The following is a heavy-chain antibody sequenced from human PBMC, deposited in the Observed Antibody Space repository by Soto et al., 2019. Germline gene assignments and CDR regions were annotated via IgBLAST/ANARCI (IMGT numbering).Heavy chain of an antibody. CDR3: AKDAVPYNGKWDWFDS. Sequence: DVQLLESGGGLVQPGGSLTLSCAASRFTFSDFAMSWVRQAPGKGLEWVSSIGGGGTDTYYADSVKGRFTISRDNSKNTLYLQMDTFRAEDTAVYYCAKDAVPYNGKWDWFDSWRQGTMVSVSS. J-gene: IGHJ5*01. CDR1: RFTFSDFA. CDR2: IGGGGTDT. D-gene: IGHD1-20*01. V-gene: IGHV3-23*01.